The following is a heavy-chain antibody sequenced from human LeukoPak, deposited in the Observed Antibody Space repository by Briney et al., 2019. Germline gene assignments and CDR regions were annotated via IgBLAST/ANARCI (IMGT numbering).Heavy chain of an antibody. CDR2: ISSSSSTI. V-gene: IGHV3-48*04. CDR1: GFTFSSYS. Sequence: GGSLRLSCSASGFTFSSYSMNWVRQAPGKGLEWVSYISSSSSTIYYADSVKGRFTISRDNAKNSLYLQMNSLRAEDTAVYYCARDIYYDSSGYYGSVYWGQGTLVTVSS. J-gene: IGHJ4*02. D-gene: IGHD3-22*01. CDR3: ARDIYYDSSGYYGSVY.